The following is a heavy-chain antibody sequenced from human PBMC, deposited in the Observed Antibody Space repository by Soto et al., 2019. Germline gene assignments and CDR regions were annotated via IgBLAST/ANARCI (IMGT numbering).Heavy chain of an antibody. D-gene: IGHD1-20*01. Sequence: LSLPCTVSGASIRDHRYYWTWIRQPPGKGLEWIGSSYYSGTTYFNPSLKSRATLSVDTSKNQFSLRLTFVTAADTAIYYCTWRYNLNYNYFGPLGPGARVTVSS. J-gene: IGHJ5*02. CDR2: SYYSGTT. CDR1: GASIRDHRYY. V-gene: IGHV4-39*01. CDR3: TWRYNLNYNYFGP.